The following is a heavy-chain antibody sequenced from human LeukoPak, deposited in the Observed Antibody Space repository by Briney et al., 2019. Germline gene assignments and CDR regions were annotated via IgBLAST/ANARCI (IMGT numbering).Heavy chain of an antibody. CDR3: ARDASYYDILTGYLPDAFDI. J-gene: IGHJ3*02. D-gene: IGHD3-9*01. Sequence: SETLSLTCTVSGGSISSYYWSWIRQPAGKGLEWIGYIYYSGSTNYNPSLKSRVTISVDTSKNQFSLKLSSVTAADTAVYYCARDASYYDILTGYLPDAFDIWGQGTMVTVSS. CDR1: GGSISSYY. V-gene: IGHV4-59*01. CDR2: IYYSGST.